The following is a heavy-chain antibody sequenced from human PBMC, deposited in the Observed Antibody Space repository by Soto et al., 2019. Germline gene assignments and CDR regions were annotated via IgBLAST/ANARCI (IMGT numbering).Heavy chain of an antibody. J-gene: IGHJ5*01. CDR3: ARGRYCLTGRCFPNWFDS. CDR1: GDSISNLDYF. D-gene: IGHD7-27*01. V-gene: IGHV4-30-4*01. CDR2: IYKSATT. Sequence: SETLSLTCSVSGDSISNLDYFWAWIRQPPGQALEYIGYIYKSATTYYNPSLESRVAISVDTSRSQFSLNVTSVTAADTAVYFCARGRYCLTGRCFPNWFDSWGQGALVTVSS.